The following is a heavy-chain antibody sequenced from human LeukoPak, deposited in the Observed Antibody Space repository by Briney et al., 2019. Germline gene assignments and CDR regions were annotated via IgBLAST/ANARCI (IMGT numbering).Heavy chain of an antibody. CDR1: GFTFSSYS. J-gene: IGHJ5*02. V-gene: IGHV3-21*01. Sequence: GGSLRLSCAASGFTFSSYSMNWVRQAPGKGLEWVSSISSSSSYIYYADSVKGRFTISRDNAKNSLYLQMNSLRAEDTAVYYCARGDGGSGTQRGWFDPWGQGTLVTVSS. D-gene: IGHD3-10*01. CDR3: ARGDGGSGTQRGWFDP. CDR2: ISSSSSYI.